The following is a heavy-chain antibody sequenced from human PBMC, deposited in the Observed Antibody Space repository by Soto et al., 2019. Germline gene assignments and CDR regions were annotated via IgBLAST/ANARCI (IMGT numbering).Heavy chain of an antibody. CDR2: INPSGGST. CDR3: ARDIEMATTPGY. Sequence: GASVKVSCKVSGYTLTELSMHWVRQAPGQGLEWMGIINPSGGSTSYAQKFQGRVTMTRDTSTSTVYMELSSLRSEDTAVYYCARDIEMATTPGYWGQGTLVTVSS. J-gene: IGHJ4*02. CDR1: GYTLTELS. V-gene: IGHV1-46*01. D-gene: IGHD5-12*01.